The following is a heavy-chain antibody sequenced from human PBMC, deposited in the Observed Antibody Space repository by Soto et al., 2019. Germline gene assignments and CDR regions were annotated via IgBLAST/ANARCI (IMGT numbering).Heavy chain of an antibody. D-gene: IGHD6-13*01. V-gene: IGHV1-24*01. CDR3: ATDAKGMAAAHF. J-gene: IGHJ4*02. CDR1: GYTLTELS. CDR2: FDPEDGET. Sequence: ASVKVSCKVSGYTLTELSMHWVRQAPGKGLEWMGGFDPEDGETVYAQKFQDTVTMTEDTSTDTVYMELSSLRSEDTAVYFCATDAKGMAAAHFWGQGTLVTVSS.